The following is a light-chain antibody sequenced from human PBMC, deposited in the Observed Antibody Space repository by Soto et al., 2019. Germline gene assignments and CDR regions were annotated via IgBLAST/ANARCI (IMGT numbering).Light chain of an antibody. CDR2: GAS. Sequence: EIVLTQSPGTLSLSPGSRATLSCRASQSVSSSYLAWYQQKPGQAPRLLIYGASSRATGIPDRFSGSGSGTDFTLTISKLEPDDFAVYYCQQYGSSPRTFGQGTKVEIK. V-gene: IGKV3-20*01. J-gene: IGKJ1*01. CDR3: QQYGSSPRT. CDR1: QSVSSSY.